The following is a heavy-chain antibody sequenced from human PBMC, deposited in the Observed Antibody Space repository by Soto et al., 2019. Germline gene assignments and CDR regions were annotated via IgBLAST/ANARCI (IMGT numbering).Heavy chain of an antibody. CDR3: ANTYYNFWSGFYRGYYLDF. V-gene: IGHV4-34*01. Sequence: QVHLQQWGAGLLKPSETLSLTCAVYGGSFSGYYWSWIRQPPGKGLEWIGEINHSGSTNYNPSLKSRVTISVDTSKYQFSLKLSSVTAADTAVYFCANTYYNFWSGFYRGYYLDFWCQGTLVSVSS. D-gene: IGHD3-3*01. J-gene: IGHJ4*02. CDR1: GGSFSGYY. CDR2: INHSGST.